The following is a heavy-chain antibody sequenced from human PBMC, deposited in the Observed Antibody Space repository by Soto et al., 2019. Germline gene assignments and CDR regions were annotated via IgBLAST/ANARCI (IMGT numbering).Heavy chain of an antibody. Sequence: GASVKVSCKASGYTFTSYGISWVRQAPGQRLEWLGWISAYNDHTNYAQKLQDRVIMTTDTFTSTAYMELRSLRFDDTALYYCARAYEFWSGYSNFDYWGQGTLVTVSS. J-gene: IGHJ4*02. CDR1: GYTFTSYG. CDR2: ISAYNDHT. V-gene: IGHV1-18*01. D-gene: IGHD3-3*01. CDR3: ARAYEFWSGYSNFDY.